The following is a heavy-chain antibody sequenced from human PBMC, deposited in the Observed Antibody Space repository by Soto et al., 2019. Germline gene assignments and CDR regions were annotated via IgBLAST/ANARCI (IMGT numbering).Heavy chain of an antibody. D-gene: IGHD3-3*01. CDR2: IYYSGST. Sequence: SETLSLTCTVSGGSISSYYWIWIRQPPGKGLEWIGYIYYSGSTNYNPSLKSRVTISVDTSKNQFSLKLSSVTAADTAVYYCARGGRITIFGVALENWFDPWGQGTLVTVSS. CDR1: GGSISSYY. J-gene: IGHJ5*02. CDR3: ARGGRITIFGVALENWFDP. V-gene: IGHV4-59*01.